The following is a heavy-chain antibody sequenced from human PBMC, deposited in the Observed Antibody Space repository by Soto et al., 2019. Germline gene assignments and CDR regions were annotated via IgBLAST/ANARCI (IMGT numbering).Heavy chain of an antibody. D-gene: IGHD6-13*01. Sequence: ASVKVSCKASGYTFTGYYMHWVRQAPGQGLEWMGWINPNSGGTNYAQKFQGWVTMTRDTSISTAYMELSRLRSDDTAVYYCARDRAAAGTGYCRMDGWGKGNTVTVYS. CDR2: INPNSGGT. CDR1: GYTFTGYY. V-gene: IGHV1-2*04. CDR3: ARDRAAAGTGYCRMDG. J-gene: IGHJ6*04.